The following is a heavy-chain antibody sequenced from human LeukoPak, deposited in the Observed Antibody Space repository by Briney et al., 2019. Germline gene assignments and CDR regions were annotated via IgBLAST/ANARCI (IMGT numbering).Heavy chain of an antibody. Sequence: PSETLSLTCAVSGSSITSGYYWGWIRQPPGRGLEWIGSISHSGSIYYNPSLKSRVTMSIDTSKNEFSLKVNSVTAADTAVYFCARQDTAMVKGWFDPWGQGTLVTVSS. CDR1: GSSITSGYY. CDR3: ARQDTAMVKGWFDP. J-gene: IGHJ5*02. CDR2: ISHSGSI. D-gene: IGHD5-18*01. V-gene: IGHV4-38-2*01.